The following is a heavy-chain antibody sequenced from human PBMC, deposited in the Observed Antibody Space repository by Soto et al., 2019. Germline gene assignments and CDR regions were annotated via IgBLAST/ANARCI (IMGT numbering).Heavy chain of an antibody. CDR1: GFPFSSYW. CDR2: IKQDGREK. Sequence: PGGSLRLSCAASGFPFSSYWMTWVRQAPVTGLEWVANIKQDGREKYYVDSVEGRFTISRDNAKNSLYLQMNSLRAEDTAVYYCARYCRYYDISTGRSDAFDIWGQGTMVTVS. J-gene: IGHJ3*02. CDR3: ARYCRYYDISTGRSDAFDI. D-gene: IGHD3-9*01. V-gene: IGHV3-7*01.